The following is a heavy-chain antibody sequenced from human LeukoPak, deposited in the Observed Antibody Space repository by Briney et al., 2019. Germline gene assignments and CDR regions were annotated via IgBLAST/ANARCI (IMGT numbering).Heavy chain of an antibody. V-gene: IGHV3-53*01. Sequence: GGSLRLSCVASGLTVNSNYMSWVRQAPGKGLEWVSAIYSGGATYYADSVKGRFTASRDDSKSTLYLQMYRLRAEDTAMYYCVSQKWLYAFDIWGQGTMVTVSS. CDR1: GLTVNSNY. D-gene: IGHD5-24*01. CDR3: VSQKWLYAFDI. CDR2: IYSGGAT. J-gene: IGHJ3*02.